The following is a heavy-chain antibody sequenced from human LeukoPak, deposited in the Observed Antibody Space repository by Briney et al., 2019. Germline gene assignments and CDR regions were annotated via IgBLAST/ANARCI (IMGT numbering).Heavy chain of an antibody. CDR1: GFTVSSNY. Sequence: GGSLRLSCAASGFTVSSNYMSWVRQAPGKGLEWVSVIYSGGSTYYADSVKGRFTVSRDNSKNTLYLQMNILRAEDTAIYYCAKDRVAATMFFDYWGQGTLVTVSS. CDR3: AKDRVAATMFFDY. J-gene: IGHJ4*02. D-gene: IGHD1-26*01. CDR2: IYSGGST. V-gene: IGHV3-66*01.